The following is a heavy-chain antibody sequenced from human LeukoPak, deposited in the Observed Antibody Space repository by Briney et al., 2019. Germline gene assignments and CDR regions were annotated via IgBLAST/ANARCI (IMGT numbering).Heavy chain of an antibody. D-gene: IGHD3-10*01. Sequence: GGSLRLSCAASGFTVSSNYMSWVRQAPGKGLEWVSSISGSTRSTYYADSVKGRFTISRDNAKNSLYLQMNSLRAEDTAVYYCARGRGLPGPLDYWGQGTLVTVSS. V-gene: IGHV3-21*01. CDR1: GFTVSSNY. J-gene: IGHJ4*02. CDR2: ISGSTRST. CDR3: ARGRGLPGPLDY.